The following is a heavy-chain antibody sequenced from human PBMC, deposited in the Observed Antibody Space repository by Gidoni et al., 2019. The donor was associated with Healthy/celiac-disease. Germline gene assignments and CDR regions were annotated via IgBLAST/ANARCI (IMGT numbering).Heavy chain of an antibody. J-gene: IGHJ4*02. CDR2: IYSGGST. D-gene: IGHD4-17*01. CDR1: GFTVSSNY. CDR3: AAVTTSRVR. V-gene: IGHV3-66*01. Sequence: EVQLVESGGGLVQPGGALRLSGAASGFTVSSNYMSWVRQAPGKGREWVSVIYSGGSTYYADSVKCRFTISRDNSKNPLYLQMTSLRAEDTAVYYCAAVTTSRVRWGQGTLVTVSS.